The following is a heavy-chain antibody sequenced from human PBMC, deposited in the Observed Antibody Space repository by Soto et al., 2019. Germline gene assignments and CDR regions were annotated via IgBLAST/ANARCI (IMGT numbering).Heavy chain of an antibody. Sequence: ESLKIYCKGSGYSFTSYWIAWVRQMPGKGLECMGIIYPADSDTRYSPSFQGQVTISADKSITTAYLQWSSLMASDTAIYYCARSYTGDYDYTYGVYWGQGSLVTVSS. CDR3: ARSYTGDYDYTYGVY. J-gene: IGHJ4*02. D-gene: IGHD5-12*01. CDR1: GYSFTSYW. CDR2: IYPADSDT. V-gene: IGHV5-51*01.